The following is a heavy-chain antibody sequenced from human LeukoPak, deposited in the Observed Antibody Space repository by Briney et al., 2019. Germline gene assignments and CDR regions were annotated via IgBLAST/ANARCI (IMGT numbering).Heavy chain of an antibody. Sequence: GGSLRLSCAASGFTFSNAWMSWVRQAPGKGLEWVGRIKSKTDGGTTGYAAPVKGRFTISRDDSKNTLYLQMNSLKTEDTAVYYCTTDPIDYYYYYMDVWGKGTTVTVSS. CDR1: GFTFSNAW. J-gene: IGHJ6*03. CDR2: IKSKTDGGTT. V-gene: IGHV3-15*01. CDR3: TTDPIDYYYYYMDV.